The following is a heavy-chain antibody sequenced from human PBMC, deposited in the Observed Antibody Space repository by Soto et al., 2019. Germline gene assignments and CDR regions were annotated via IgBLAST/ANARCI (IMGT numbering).Heavy chain of an antibody. Sequence: PGGSLRLSCAASGFAFSSYGMHWVRQAPGKGLEWVAVIWYDGSNKYYADSVKGRFTISRDNSKNTLYLQMNSLRAEDTAVFYCARDSRYGDAGAAFDIWGQGTMVTVSS. D-gene: IGHD4-17*01. J-gene: IGHJ3*02. V-gene: IGHV3-33*01. CDR2: IWYDGSNK. CDR3: ARDSRYGDAGAAFDI. CDR1: GFAFSSYG.